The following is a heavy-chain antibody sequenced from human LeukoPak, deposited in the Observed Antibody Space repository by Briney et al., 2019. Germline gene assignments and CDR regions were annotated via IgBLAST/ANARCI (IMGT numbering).Heavy chain of an antibody. CDR1: GFTFSSHW. J-gene: IGHJ4*02. CDR2: INTDGSTT. CDR3: ARVYTFGPDY. V-gene: IGHV3-74*01. D-gene: IGHD3-3*01. Sequence: PGGSLRLSCAASGFTFSSHWKHWVRQAPGKGLVWVSRINTDGSTTSYADSVKGRFTISRDNAKNTLYLQMNSLRAEDTAVYYCARVYTFGPDYWGQGTLVTVSS.